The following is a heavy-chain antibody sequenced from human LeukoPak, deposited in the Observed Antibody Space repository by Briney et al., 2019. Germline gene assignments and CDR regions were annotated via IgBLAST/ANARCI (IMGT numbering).Heavy chain of an antibody. Sequence: GSSVKISCKASGGTFSSYAISWVRQAPGQGLEWMGGIIPIFGTANYAQQFQGRVTITADESASTAYMELRSLRSDDTAVYYCARDLDCSSTSCYEGTMGYWGQGTLVTVSS. CDR1: GGTFSSYA. CDR2: IIPIFGTA. J-gene: IGHJ4*02. CDR3: ARDLDCSSTSCYEGTMGY. V-gene: IGHV1-69*01. D-gene: IGHD2-2*01.